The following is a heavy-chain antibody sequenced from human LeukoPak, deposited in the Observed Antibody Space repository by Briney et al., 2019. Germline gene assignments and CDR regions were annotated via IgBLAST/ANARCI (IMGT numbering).Heavy chain of an antibody. D-gene: IGHD3-10*01. Sequence: GGSLRLSCAASGFTFSSYGMHWVRQAPGKGLEWVAFIRYDGSNKYYADSVKGRFTISRDNSKNTLYLQMNSLRAEDTAVYYCARSSIGELFGGFLSKHYYYYYMDVWGKGTTVTISS. J-gene: IGHJ6*03. CDR2: IRYDGSNK. CDR3: ARSSIGELFGGFLSKHYYYYYMDV. CDR1: GFTFSSYG. V-gene: IGHV3-30*02.